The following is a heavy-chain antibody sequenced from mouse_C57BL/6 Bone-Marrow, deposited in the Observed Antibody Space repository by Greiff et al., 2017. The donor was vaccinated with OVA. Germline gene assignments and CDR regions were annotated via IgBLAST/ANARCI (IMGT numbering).Heavy chain of an antibody. CDR1: GFTFSSYA. CDR2: ISDGGSYT. D-gene: IGHD1-1*01. CDR3: ARGSTTVVADWHFDV. J-gene: IGHJ1*03. Sequence: EVHLVESGGGLVKPGGSLKLSCAASGFTFSSYAMSWVRQTPEKRLEWVATISDGGSYTYYPDNVKGRFTISRDNAKNNLYLQMSHLKSEDTAMYYCARGSTTVVADWHFDVWGTGTTVTVSS. V-gene: IGHV5-4*01.